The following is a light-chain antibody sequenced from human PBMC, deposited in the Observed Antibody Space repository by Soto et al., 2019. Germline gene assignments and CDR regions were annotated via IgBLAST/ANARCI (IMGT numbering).Light chain of an antibody. J-gene: IGKJ1*01. CDR3: QQRSNWPRT. Sequence: IVLTQSPVTLSLSPVERATLSCTASQNISSYLIWYQQKPGQSPRLLMYDVSNRATGIPARFSGSGSGTDFTLTISSLEPEDLAVYYCQQRSNWPRTFGQGTKVEIK. V-gene: IGKV3-11*01. CDR1: QNISSY. CDR2: DVS.